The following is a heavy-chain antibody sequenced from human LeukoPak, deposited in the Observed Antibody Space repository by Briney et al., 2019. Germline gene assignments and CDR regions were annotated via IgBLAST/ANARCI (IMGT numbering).Heavy chain of an antibody. CDR3: ARYFPNLTYFDP. Sequence: GASVKVSCKASGGTFTNFAIAWVRQAPGRGLEWVGGINPVFDTTNYAQGFQDRFTITRDESTSTTYMELTSLRSDDTAVYYCARYFPNLTYFDPWGPGTLVTVSS. CDR2: INPVFDTT. CDR1: GGTFTNFA. V-gene: IGHV1-69*05. J-gene: IGHJ5*02. D-gene: IGHD1-14*01.